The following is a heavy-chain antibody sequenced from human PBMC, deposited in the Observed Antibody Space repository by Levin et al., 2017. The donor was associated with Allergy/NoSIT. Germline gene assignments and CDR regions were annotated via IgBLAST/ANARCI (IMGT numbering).Heavy chain of an antibody. CDR1: GFTFSSYA. Sequence: GGSLRLSCAASGFTFSSYAMHWVRQAPGKGLEWVAVISYDGSNKYYADSVKGRFTISRDNSKNTLYLQMNSLRAEGTAVYYCARGGGDSSGWTNWFDPWGQGTLVTVSS. CDR3: ARGGGDSSGWTNWFDP. J-gene: IGHJ5*02. D-gene: IGHD6-19*01. V-gene: IGHV3-30-3*01. CDR2: ISYDGSNK.